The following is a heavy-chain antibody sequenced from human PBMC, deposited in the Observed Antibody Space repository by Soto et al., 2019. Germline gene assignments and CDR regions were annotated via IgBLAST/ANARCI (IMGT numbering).Heavy chain of an antibody. CDR3: ARLGGYYHSLDT. CDR1: GGSINNYY. V-gene: IGHV4-59*08. CDR2: VYFTGST. D-gene: IGHD3-22*01. Sequence: LSLTCTVSGGSINNYYWTWIRQPPGMGLEWIGYVYFTGSTSYNPSLKSRVTISIDGSKNQISLKLSSVTAGDTAFYYCARLGGYYHSLDTWGQGTLVTVS. J-gene: IGHJ5*02.